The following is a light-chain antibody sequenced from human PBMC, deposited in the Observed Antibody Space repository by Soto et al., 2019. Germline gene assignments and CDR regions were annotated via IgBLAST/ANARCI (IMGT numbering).Light chain of an antibody. V-gene: IGKV1-5*01. CDR1: QGISSW. Sequence: DIQMTQSPSSVSASVGDRVTITCRASQGISSWLAWYQQKPGKAPKLLIYDASTLESGVPSRFSGSGSGTEFTLTISSLQPDDFATYYCQQFHSFPITFGQGTRLEIK. CDR3: QQFHSFPIT. CDR2: DAS. J-gene: IGKJ5*01.